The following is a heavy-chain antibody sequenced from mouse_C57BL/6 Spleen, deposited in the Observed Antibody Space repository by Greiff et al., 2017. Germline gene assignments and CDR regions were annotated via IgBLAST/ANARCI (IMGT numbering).Heavy chain of an antibody. Sequence: VQLQQPGPELVKPGASVKMSCKASGYTFTDYYMDWVKQSHGKSLEWIGDINPNNGGTIYNQKFKGKATLTVDKSSSTAYMELRSLTSEDTAVYYCARRAGAMDYWGQGTSVTVSS. CDR1: GYTFTDYY. V-gene: IGHV1-18*01. D-gene: IGHD3-3*01. J-gene: IGHJ4*01. CDR2: INPNNGGT. CDR3: ARRAGAMDY.